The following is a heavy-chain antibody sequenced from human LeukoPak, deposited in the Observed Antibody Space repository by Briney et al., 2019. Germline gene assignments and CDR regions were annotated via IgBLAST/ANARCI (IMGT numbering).Heavy chain of an antibody. D-gene: IGHD6-19*01. CDR1: RFTFSSYG. J-gene: IGHJ4*02. CDR2: IWYDGSNK. CDR3: AKALSIAVAGTGVLYFDY. V-gene: IGHV3-33*06. Sequence: GGSLRLSCAASRFTFSSYGMHWVRQAPGKGLEWVAVIWYDGSNKYYADSVKGRFTISRDNSKNTLYLQMNSLRAEDTAVYYCAKALSIAVAGTGVLYFDYWGQGTLVTVSS.